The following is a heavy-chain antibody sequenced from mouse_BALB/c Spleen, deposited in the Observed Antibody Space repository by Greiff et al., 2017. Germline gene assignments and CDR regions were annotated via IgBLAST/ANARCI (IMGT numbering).Heavy chain of an antibody. Sequence: EVKLQESGGGLVQPGGSRKLSCAASGFTFSSFGMHWVRQAPEKGLEWVAYISSGSSTIYYADTVKGRFTISRDNPKNTLFLQMTSLRSEDTAMYYCARGMDRAMDYWGQGTSVTVSS. J-gene: IGHJ4*01. CDR2: ISSGSSTI. CDR3: ARGMDRAMDY. CDR1: GFTFSSFG. V-gene: IGHV5-17*02. D-gene: IGHD2-14*01.